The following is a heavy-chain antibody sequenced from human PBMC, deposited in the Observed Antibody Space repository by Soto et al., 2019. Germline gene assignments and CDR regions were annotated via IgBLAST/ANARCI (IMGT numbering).Heavy chain of an antibody. V-gene: IGHV3-23*01. J-gene: IGHJ3*02. D-gene: IGHD3-22*01. CDR2: ISNSAGTT. Sequence: GWSLRLSCAAPGFTFSSYAMSWVRQAPGKGLEWVSAISNSAGTTYDADSVKGRFTISRDNYKSTLYLQMNSLRAEDTAVYYCAKSQVITPDDAFDIWGQGTMVSVS. CDR3: AKSQVITPDDAFDI. CDR1: GFTFSSYA.